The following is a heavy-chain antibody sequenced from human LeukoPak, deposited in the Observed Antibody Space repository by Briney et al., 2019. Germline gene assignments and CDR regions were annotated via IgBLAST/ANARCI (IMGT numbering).Heavy chain of an antibody. CDR1: GFTFDDYA. V-gene: IGHV3-21*01. CDR3: ARDPPFIIGTTFFDY. D-gene: IGHD1-20*01. Sequence: GGSLRLSCAASGFTFDDYAMHWVRQAPGKGLEWVSSISTSSTYIYYADSVKGRFTISRDNAKNSLYLQMNSLRAEDTAVYYCARDPPFIIGTTFFDYWGQGTLVTVSS. CDR2: ISTSSTYI. J-gene: IGHJ4*02.